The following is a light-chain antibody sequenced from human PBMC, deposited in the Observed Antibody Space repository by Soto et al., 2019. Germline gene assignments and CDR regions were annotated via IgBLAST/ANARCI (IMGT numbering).Light chain of an antibody. CDR3: QQYGSSPVT. J-gene: IGKJ1*01. Sequence: EIVLTQSPATLSLSPGERATLSCRASQSVGKFLAWFQQRPGQAPRLLIYDTLTRATGIPARFSASGSGTDFALTISSLEPEDFAVYYCQQYGSSPVTFGQGTKV. CDR2: DTL. V-gene: IGKV3-20*01. CDR1: QSVGKF.